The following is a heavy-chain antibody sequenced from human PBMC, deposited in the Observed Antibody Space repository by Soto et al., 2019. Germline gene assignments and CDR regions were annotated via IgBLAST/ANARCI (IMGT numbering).Heavy chain of an antibody. V-gene: IGHV1-58*01. CDR1: GITFTSSA. D-gene: IGHD1-7*01. CDR3: AARTLVLLYRLYYSYGIDV. J-gene: IGHJ6*02. Sequence: SGKVSCKASGITFTSSAVQWVPQARGQRLEWIGWIVVGSGNTNYAQKFQERVTITRDMSTSTAYMELSSLRSEDTAVYYCAARTLVLLYRLYYSYGIDVWGQGPTVTVSS. CDR2: IVVGSGNT.